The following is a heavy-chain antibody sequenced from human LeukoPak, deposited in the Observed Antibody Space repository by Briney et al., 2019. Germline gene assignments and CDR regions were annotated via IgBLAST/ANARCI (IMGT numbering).Heavy chain of an antibody. D-gene: IGHD3-10*01. CDR2: INHSGST. J-gene: IGHJ6*03. Sequence: SETLSLTCAVYGGSFSGYYWSRIRQPPGKGLEWIGEINHSGSTNYNPSLKSRVTISVDTSKNQFSLKLSSVTAADTAVHYCARGRYYYGSGSYPRYYYYYYMDVWGKGTTVTVSS. V-gene: IGHV4-34*01. CDR1: GGSFSGYY. CDR3: ARGRYYYGSGSYPRYYYYYYMDV.